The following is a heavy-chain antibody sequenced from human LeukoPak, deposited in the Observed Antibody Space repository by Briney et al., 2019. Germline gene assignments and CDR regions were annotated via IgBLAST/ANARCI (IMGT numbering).Heavy chain of an antibody. Sequence: GGSLRLSCAASGFTFSSYAMSWVRQAPGKGLEWVSAISGSGGSTYYADSVKGRFTISRDNSKNTLYLQMNSLRAEDTAVYYCAKRRGLELLYYYYMDVWGKGTTVTISS. V-gene: IGHV3-23*01. CDR1: GFTFSSYA. CDR3: AKRRGLELLYYYYMDV. CDR2: ISGSGGST. D-gene: IGHD1-7*01. J-gene: IGHJ6*03.